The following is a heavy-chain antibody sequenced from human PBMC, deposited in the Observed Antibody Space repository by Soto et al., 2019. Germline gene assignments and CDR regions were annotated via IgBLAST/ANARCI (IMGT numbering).Heavy chain of an antibody. J-gene: IGHJ3*02. D-gene: IGHD2-15*01. V-gene: IGHV1-69*08. CDR3: AREGGGYCSGGSCYSEFAFDI. CDR1: GGTISNYT. CDR2: VVPVLNIR. Sequence: QVQLGQSGAEVKKPGSSVKVSCKASGGTISNYTISWVRQAPGQGLEWMGRVVPVLNIRNYAQKFQGRVAITADKSTSTAYMELRSLRSEDTAVYYCAREGGGYCSGGSCYSEFAFDIWGQGTKVTASS.